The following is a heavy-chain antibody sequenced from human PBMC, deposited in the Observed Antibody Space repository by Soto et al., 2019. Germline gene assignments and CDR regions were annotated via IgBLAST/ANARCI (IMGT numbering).Heavy chain of an antibody. Sequence: GSLRLSCTASGFTFSNYAMTWVRQAPGKGLEWVSAISTGGDNTYYADSLEGRFTISRDNSKNTLYLQMSSLRAEDTAVYYCAKKIYHRFDPWGQGTLVTVSS. V-gene: IGHV3-23*01. CDR2: ISTGGDNT. CDR1: GFTFSNYA. CDR3: AKKIYHRFDP. J-gene: IGHJ5*02. D-gene: IGHD5-12*01.